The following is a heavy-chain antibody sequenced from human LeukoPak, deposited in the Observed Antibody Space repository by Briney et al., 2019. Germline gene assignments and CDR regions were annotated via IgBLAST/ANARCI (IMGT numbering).Heavy chain of an antibody. CDR3: ARRTIWFGEFDYGSGSYGWFDP. CDR1: GFTFSSYE. CDR2: ISSSGSTI. J-gene: IGHJ5*02. V-gene: IGHV3-48*03. Sequence: GGSLRLPCAASGFTFSSYEMNWVRQAPGKGLEWVSYISSSGSTIYYADSVKGRFTISRDNAKNSLYLQMNSLRAEDTAVYYCARRTIWFGEFDYGSGSYGWFDPWGQGTLVTVSS. D-gene: IGHD3-10*01.